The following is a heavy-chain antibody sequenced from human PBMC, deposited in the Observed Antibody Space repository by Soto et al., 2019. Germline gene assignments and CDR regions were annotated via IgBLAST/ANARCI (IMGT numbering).Heavy chain of an antibody. CDR1: GFTFISYS. CDR2: ISSSSSYI. V-gene: IGHV3-21*01. D-gene: IGHD1-20*01. Sequence: PWGSLRLSCAASGFTFISYSINCFGHSPCKWREWVSSISSSSSYIYYADSVKGRFTISRDNAKNSLYLQMNSLRAEDTAVYYCARATRITGTTYYYYYGMDVWGQGTTVTVSS. CDR3: ARATRITGTTYYYYYGMDV. J-gene: IGHJ6*02.